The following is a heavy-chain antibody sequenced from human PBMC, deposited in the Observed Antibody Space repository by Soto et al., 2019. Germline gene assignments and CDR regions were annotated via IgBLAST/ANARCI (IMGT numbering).Heavy chain of an antibody. CDR3: TRDTSGGHWYFNR. Sequence: SQTLSLTCAISGVSFSINTAAWNWIRQSPSRGLEWLGRTYYRSKWYNDYAVSVKSRIAITPDTSKNMLSLQLNSVTPEATAVYFWTRDTSGGHWYFNRCARGTRIPFSS. CDR1: GVSFSINTAA. CDR2: TYYRSKWYN. V-gene: IGHV6-1*01. J-gene: IGHJ2*01. D-gene: IGHD6-19*01.